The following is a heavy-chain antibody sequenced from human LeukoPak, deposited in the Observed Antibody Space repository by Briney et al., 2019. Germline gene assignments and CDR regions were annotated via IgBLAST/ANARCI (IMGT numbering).Heavy chain of an antibody. CDR3: ARDPRADGQITNYYFDY. CDR1: GFTFSGYS. D-gene: IGHD2-8*01. CDR2: ISSSSPTI. J-gene: IGHJ4*02. Sequence: PGGSLRLSCGASGFTFSGYSMSWVRQAPGKGLQWVSFISSSSPTIYYADSVKGRFTISRDNAKQSLFLQMDSLRVDDTAVYYCARDPRADGQITNYYFDYWGQGTLVTVSS. V-gene: IGHV3-48*04.